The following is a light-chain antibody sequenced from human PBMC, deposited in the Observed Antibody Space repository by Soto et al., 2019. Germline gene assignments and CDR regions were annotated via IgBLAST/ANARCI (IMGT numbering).Light chain of an antibody. V-gene: IGKV1-39*01. CDR3: QQSFTTPYT. CDR1: QSVRTY. CDR2: GAS. Sequence: DIQMTQSPSSLSASVGDRVTITCRASQSVRTYLNWYQRKPGKAPKVLIYGASALQSGVPSRFSGSGSGTDFTLTVSSLQPEDVANYYCQQSFTTPYTFGQGTKLEIK. J-gene: IGKJ2*01.